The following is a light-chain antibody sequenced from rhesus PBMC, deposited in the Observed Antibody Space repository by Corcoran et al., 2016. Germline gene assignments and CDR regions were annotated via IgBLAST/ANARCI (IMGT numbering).Light chain of an antibody. J-gene: IGKJ4*01. CDR1: PGISSY. CDR3: QQYNSLPLT. Sequence: DIQMTQSPSSLSASVGDRVTITCRASPGISSYLNWYQQKPGEAPKLLNYYAKRLESGVPSRFSGSGSGTEFTLTVSSLQPEDFATYYCQQYNSLPLTVGGGTKVEI. CDR2: YAK. V-gene: IGKV1-32*01.